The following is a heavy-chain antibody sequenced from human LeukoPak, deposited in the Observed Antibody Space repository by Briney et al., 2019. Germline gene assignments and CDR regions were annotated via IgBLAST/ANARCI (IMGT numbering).Heavy chain of an antibody. CDR3: ARDLYYYGSGSYVIFDY. D-gene: IGHD3-10*01. Sequence: SETLSLTCTVSGYSISSGYYWGWIRQPPGKGLEWIGSIYHSGSTNYNPSLKSRVTMSVDTSKNQFSLKLSSVTAADTAVYYCARDLYYYGSGSYVIFDYWGQGTLVTVSS. V-gene: IGHV4-38-2*02. J-gene: IGHJ4*02. CDR2: IYHSGST. CDR1: GYSISSGYY.